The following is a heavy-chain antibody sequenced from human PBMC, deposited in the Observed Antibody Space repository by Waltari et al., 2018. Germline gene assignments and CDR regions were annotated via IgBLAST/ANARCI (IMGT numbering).Heavy chain of an antibody. V-gene: IGHV1-3*01. CDR3: ARGMGSGSFYYYYGMDV. CDR1: GYPFTSYA. CDR2: INAGNGNT. Sequence: QVQLVQSGAAVKKPGASVKVSCKASGYPFTSYAMHWVPQAPGQRLEWMGWINAGNGNTKYSQKFQGRVTITRDTSASTAYMELSSLRSEDTAVYYCARGMGSGSFYYYYGMDVWGQGTTVTVSS. D-gene: IGHD6-19*01. J-gene: IGHJ6*02.